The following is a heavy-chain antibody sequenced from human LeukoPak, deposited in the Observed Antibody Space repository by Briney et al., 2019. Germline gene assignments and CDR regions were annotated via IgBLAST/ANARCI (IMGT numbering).Heavy chain of an antibody. CDR2: IYPSGST. CDR1: GGSIKSYY. V-gene: IGHV4-4*07. D-gene: IGHD6-13*01. CDR3: ARGLGVAAADS. Sequence: PSETLSLTCSVSGGSIKSYYWSWVRQAAGKGLEWIGRIYPSGSTSYNPSLKSRVNMSEDTSKNHFSLSLRSVTAADTAVYYCARGLGVAAADSWGQGILVTVSS. J-gene: IGHJ4*02.